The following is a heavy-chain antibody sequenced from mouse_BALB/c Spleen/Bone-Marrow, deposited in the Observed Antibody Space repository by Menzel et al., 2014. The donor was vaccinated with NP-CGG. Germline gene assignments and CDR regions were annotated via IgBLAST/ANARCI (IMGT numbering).Heavy chain of an antibody. V-gene: IGHV1S137*01. Sequence: VQLQQSGSEVVRLGVSEKISCKGSGYTLIDYGRHWVEQGDAKSLGGIGVISTNNGNTNYNQKFKGKATITVDKSSSSTYIYLAILTSEDSAIYYYSSTPCGSRYYFDYWGQGTTLTVSS. CDR1: GYTLIDYG. D-gene: IGHD1-1*01. CDR3: SSTPCGSRYYFDY. J-gene: IGHJ2*01. CDR2: ISTNNGNT.